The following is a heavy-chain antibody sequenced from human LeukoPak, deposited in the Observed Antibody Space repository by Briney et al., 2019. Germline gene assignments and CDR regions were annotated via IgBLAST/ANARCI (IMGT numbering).Heavy chain of an antibody. D-gene: IGHD2-2*01. CDR1: GFTFSNYA. V-gene: IGHV3-23*01. Sequence: GGSLRLSCTASGFTFSNYAMTWVRQAPGKGLEWVSTISGSGDRTYYVDSVKGRFTISRDNSKNTLYLQVNSLRAEDTAVYYCAKTPRYCTITTSSIDYWGQGTLVTVSS. J-gene: IGHJ4*02. CDR2: ISGSGDRT. CDR3: AKTPRYCTITTSSIDY.